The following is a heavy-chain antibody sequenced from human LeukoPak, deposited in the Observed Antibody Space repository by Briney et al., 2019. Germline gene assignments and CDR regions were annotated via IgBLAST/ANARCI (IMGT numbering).Heavy chain of an antibody. CDR3: ARDGICYGSGSYTDY. Sequence: PGKSLRLSCAASGFTFSSYGMHWVRQAPGKGLEWVAVIWYDGGKKYYADSVKGRFTISRDNSKNTLYLQMNSLRGEDTAVYYCARDGICYGSGSYTDYWGQGTLVTVSS. CDR2: IWYDGGKK. CDR1: GFTFSSYG. V-gene: IGHV3-33*01. J-gene: IGHJ4*02. D-gene: IGHD3-10*01.